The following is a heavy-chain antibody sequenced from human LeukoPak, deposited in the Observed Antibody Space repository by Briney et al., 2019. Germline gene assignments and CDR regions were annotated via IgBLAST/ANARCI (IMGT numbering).Heavy chain of an antibody. CDR2: ISGYDGNT. CDR1: GYTFSRFG. V-gene: IGHV1-18*01. CDR3: ARESSNGWFDP. D-gene: IGHD2-8*01. Sequence: GASVKVSCKASGYTFSRFGISWVRQAPGQGLEWMGWISGYDGNTNYPQRLQGRVTMTTDTSTSTAYMELRNLRSDDTAVCYCARESSNGWFDPWGQGTLVTVSS. J-gene: IGHJ5*02.